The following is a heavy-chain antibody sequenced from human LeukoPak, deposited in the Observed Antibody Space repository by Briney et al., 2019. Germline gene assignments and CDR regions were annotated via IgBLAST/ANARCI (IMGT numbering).Heavy chain of an antibody. J-gene: IGHJ4*02. V-gene: IGHV3-23*01. CDR2: ISGSGGST. CDR1: GITFSSFA. D-gene: IGHD2-21*02. Sequence: GGSLRLSCAASGITFSSFAMSWVRQTPGKGLEWVSAISGSGGSTYYADSVKGRFTISRDNSKNTLYLQMNSLRAEDTAVYYCAKVLVSGDYIGFDYWGQGTLVTVSS. CDR3: AKVLVSGDYIGFDY.